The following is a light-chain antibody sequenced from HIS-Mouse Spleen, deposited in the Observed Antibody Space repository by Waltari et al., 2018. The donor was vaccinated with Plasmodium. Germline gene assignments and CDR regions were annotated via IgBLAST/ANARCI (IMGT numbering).Light chain of an antibody. J-gene: IGLJ3*02. CDR2: GDR. CDR3: YSTDGSGNHRV. CDR1: ALPKKY. V-gene: IGLV3-10*01. Sequence: SYELTQPPSVSVSPGQTARITCSGDALPKKYAYWYQQKSGPAPVLVIYGDRKRPSGIPERFSVSSSGTMATLTISGAQVEDEADYYCYSTDGSGNHRVFGGGTKLTVL.